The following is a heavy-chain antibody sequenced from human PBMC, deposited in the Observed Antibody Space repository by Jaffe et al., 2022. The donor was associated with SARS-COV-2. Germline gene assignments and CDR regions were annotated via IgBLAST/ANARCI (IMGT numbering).Heavy chain of an antibody. CDR1: GASVTDYY. Sequence: QVQLQESGPGLVKSSETLSLTCTVSGASVTDYYWSWIRQPPGEGLEYVGYFYYRVSPNYNPSLKSRVTISVDTSKNQLSLRLSSLTAADTAVYYCARGGYSDYGLFFDYWGQGSLVTVSS. CDR3: ARGGYSDYGLFFDY. V-gene: IGHV4-59*02. CDR2: FYYRVSP. J-gene: IGHJ4*02. D-gene: IGHD4-17*01.